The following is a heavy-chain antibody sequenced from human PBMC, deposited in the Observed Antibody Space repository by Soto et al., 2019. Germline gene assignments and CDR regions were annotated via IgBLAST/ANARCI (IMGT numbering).Heavy chain of an antibody. CDR1: GFTFSSYS. J-gene: IGHJ4*02. V-gene: IGHV3-21*01. D-gene: IGHD3-10*01. CDR2: ISSSSSYI. Sequence: EVQLVESGGGLVKPGGSLRLSCAASGFTFSSYSMNWVRQAPGKGLEWVSSISSSSSYIYYADSVKGRFTISRDNAKNSLYLQMNSLRAEDTAVYYCAREGITMVRGVTDYWGQGTLVTVSS. CDR3: AREGITMVRGVTDY.